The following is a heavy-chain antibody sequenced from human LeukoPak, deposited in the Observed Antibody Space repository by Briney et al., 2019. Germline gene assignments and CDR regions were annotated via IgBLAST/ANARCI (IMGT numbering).Heavy chain of an antibody. CDR1: GYSFTSYW. Sequence: GGSLSLSCKGSGYSFTSYWFDWVRQMPGTGLEWMGIIYTGDSDTRYSPAFQGQVTSSADKSISTAYLQLSSLKASDTAMYYCARLLEPKANWFYPWGEGTLVTVSS. CDR3: ARLLEPKANWFYP. V-gene: IGHV5-51*01. J-gene: IGHJ5*02. CDR2: IYTGDSDT. D-gene: IGHD3-3*02.